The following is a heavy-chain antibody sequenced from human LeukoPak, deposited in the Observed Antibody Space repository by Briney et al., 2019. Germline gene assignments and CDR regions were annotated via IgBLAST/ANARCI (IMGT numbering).Heavy chain of an antibody. V-gene: IGHV3-23*01. CDR1: GFTFTTYR. J-gene: IGHJ6*02. Sequence: GGSLRLSCAASGFTFTTYRMEWVRQAPGKGLEWVSGIGSDTTTHYAESVKGRFAISRDNAKNTLYLHMNSVRAEDTALYYCAKDLHYWVAMDVWGQGTTVTVS. CDR2: IGSDTTT. D-gene: IGHD2-15*01. CDR3: AKDLHYWVAMDV.